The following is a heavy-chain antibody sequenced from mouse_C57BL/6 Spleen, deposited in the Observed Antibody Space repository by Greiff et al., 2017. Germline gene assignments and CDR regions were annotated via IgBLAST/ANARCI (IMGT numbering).Heavy chain of an antibody. CDR3: ARTDYYYGSTYYFAY. CDR2: INPNNGGT. D-gene: IGHD1-1*01. Sequence: EVQLQQSGPELVKPGASVKISCKASGYTFTDYYMNWVKQSHGKSLEWIGDINPNNGGTSYNQKFKGKATLTVDTSSSTAYMELRSLTSEYSAVYYCARTDYYYGSTYYFAYWGQGTTVTVAA. CDR1: GYTFTDYY. V-gene: IGHV1-26*01. J-gene: IGHJ2*01.